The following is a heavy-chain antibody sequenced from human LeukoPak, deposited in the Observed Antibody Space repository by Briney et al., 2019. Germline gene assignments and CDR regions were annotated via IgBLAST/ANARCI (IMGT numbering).Heavy chain of an antibody. CDR3: ARDFDYYDSRAFDY. CDR1: GFTFSSYS. CDR2: ISSSSSYI. D-gene: IGHD3-22*01. Sequence: GGSLRLTCAASGFTFSSYSMNWVSQAPGKGLEGVTSISSSSSYIYYADSVKGRFTISRDNAKNSLYLQMNSLRAEDTAVYYCARDFDYYDSRAFDYWGQGTLVTVSS. J-gene: IGHJ4*02. V-gene: IGHV3-21*01.